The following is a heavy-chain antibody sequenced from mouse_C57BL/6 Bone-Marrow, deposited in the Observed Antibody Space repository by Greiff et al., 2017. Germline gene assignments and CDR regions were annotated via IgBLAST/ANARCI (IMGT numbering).Heavy chain of an antibody. CDR1: GYTFTNYW. CDR2: MHPNGGSP. V-gene: IGHV1-64*01. Sequence: QVQLQQPGAELVKPGASVKLSCKASGYTFTNYWMHWVKQRPGQGLEWIGMMHPNGGSPDYNEKFKSEATLSVDTSSRTAYMELSSLTSEDSAVYYCARSYEYDDYTMDYWGQGTSVTVSS. D-gene: IGHD2-4*01. CDR3: ARSYEYDDYTMDY. J-gene: IGHJ4*01.